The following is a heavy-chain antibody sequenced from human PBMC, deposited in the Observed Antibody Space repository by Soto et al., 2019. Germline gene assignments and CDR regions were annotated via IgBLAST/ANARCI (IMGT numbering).Heavy chain of an antibody. Sequence: QVQLVQSGAEVKKPGASVKVSCKASSYTFTSYGISWVRQAPGQGLEWMGWISAYNGNTNYAQKLQGRVTMTTDTSTSTAYMELRSLRSDDTAVYYCARLNSAYCGGDCYSPDWYFDLWGRGTLVTVSS. V-gene: IGHV1-18*01. D-gene: IGHD2-21*02. J-gene: IGHJ2*01. CDR1: SYTFTSYG. CDR3: ARLNSAYCGGDCYSPDWYFDL. CDR2: ISAYNGNT.